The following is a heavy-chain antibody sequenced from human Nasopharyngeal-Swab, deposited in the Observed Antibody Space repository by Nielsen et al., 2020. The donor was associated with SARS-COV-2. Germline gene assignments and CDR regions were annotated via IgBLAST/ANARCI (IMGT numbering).Heavy chain of an antibody. J-gene: IGHJ3*02. D-gene: IGHD3-9*01. V-gene: IGHV4-4*02. Sequence: WIRQPPGKGLEWIGEINHSGSTNYNPSLKSRVTISVDKSKKQFSLKLSSVSAADTAVYYCARGRHDILTGWWSYGFDIWGQGTMVTVSS. CDR3: ARGRHDILTGWWSYGFDI. CDR2: INHSGST.